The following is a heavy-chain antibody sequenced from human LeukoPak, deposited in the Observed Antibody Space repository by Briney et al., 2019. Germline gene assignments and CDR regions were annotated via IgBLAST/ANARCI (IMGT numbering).Heavy chain of an antibody. V-gene: IGHV1-46*01. CDR1: GYTFTIYY. CDR3: ARGDWNSGY. D-gene: IGHD1-7*01. Sequence: APVTLSFKASGYTFTIYYIHWVRQAPGQGLEWMGIINPNRGSTSYAQKFQGRVTMTRDTSTSTVYMGLSSLRAEDTAVYYCARGDWNSGYWGQGTLVTVSS. J-gene: IGHJ4*02. CDR2: INPNRGST.